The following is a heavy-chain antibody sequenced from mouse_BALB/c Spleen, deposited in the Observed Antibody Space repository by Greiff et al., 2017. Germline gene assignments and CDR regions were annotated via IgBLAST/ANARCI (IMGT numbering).Heavy chain of an antibody. J-gene: IGHJ3*01. V-gene: IGHV1-14*01. CDR1: GYTFTSYV. D-gene: IGHD2-4*01. CDR3: ARSTDYDWFAY. Sequence: VQLQQSGPELVKPGASVKMSCKASGYTFTSYVMHWVKQKPGQGLEWIGYINPYNDGTKYNEKFKGKATLTSDKSSSTAYMELSSLTSEDSAVYYCARSTDYDWFAYWGQGTLVTVSA. CDR2: INPYNDGT.